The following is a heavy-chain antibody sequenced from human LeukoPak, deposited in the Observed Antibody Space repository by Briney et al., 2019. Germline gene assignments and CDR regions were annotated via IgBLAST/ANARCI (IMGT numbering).Heavy chain of an antibody. CDR3: ARAPYYYDSSGPEGNDAFDI. D-gene: IGHD3-22*01. Sequence: ASVKVSCTASGYTFTGYYMHWVRQAPGQGLEWMGWINPNSGGTNYAQKFQGRVTMTRDTSISTAYMELSRLRSDDTAVYYCARAPYYYDSSGPEGNDAFDIWGQGTMVTVSS. J-gene: IGHJ3*02. V-gene: IGHV1-2*02. CDR2: INPNSGGT. CDR1: GYTFTGYY.